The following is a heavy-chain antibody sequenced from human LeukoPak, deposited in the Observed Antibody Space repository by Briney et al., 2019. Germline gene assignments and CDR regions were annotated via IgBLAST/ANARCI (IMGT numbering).Heavy chain of an antibody. CDR3: ATGPYDYVWGSYRYDYFDY. V-gene: IGHV4-39*06. CDR1: GGSISSCSYY. CDR2: IYYSGST. J-gene: IGHJ4*02. D-gene: IGHD3-16*02. Sequence: SETLSLTCTVSGGSISSCSYYWGWIRPPPGKGLEWFGSIYYSGSTYYNPSLKSRVTIYVDTSKNQFALKLGSVTAADTAVYYCATGPYDYVWGSYRYDYFDYWGQGTLVTVSS.